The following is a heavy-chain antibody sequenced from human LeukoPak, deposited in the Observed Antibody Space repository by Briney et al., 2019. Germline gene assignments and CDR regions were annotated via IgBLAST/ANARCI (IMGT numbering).Heavy chain of an antibody. CDR1: GYTFTGYY. CDR2: INPNTGAT. J-gene: IGHJ4*02. D-gene: IGHD6-19*01. V-gene: IGHV1-2*02. Sequence: ASVRVSCKPSGYTFTGYYLHWVRQAPGQGLEWMGWINPNTGATIYAEKFQGRVTMTRDTSIDTAYMEMRSLRSDDTAVYYCARDRVGSGWPRPWYFEFWGRGTLITVSS. CDR3: ARDRVGSGWPRPWYFEF.